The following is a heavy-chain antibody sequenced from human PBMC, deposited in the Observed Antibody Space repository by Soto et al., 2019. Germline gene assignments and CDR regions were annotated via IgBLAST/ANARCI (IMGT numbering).Heavy chain of an antibody. Sequence: QVQLVQSGAEVKKPGSSVKVSCKASGGTFSSFGISWVRQAPGQGLEWMGGIIPIFGTTNYAQKFQDRVTITADESTSTAFMELSSLKSEDTAVYSCTLWFAEPHFLDYWGQGTLVTVSS. V-gene: IGHV1-69*12. CDR1: GGTFSSFG. CDR3: TLWFAEPHFLDY. J-gene: IGHJ4*02. CDR2: IIPIFGTT. D-gene: IGHD3-10*01.